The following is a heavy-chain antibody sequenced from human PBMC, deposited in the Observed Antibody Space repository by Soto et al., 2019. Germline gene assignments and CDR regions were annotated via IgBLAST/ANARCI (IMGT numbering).Heavy chain of an antibody. V-gene: IGHV1-69*01. CDR1: GGTFSSYA. Sequence: QVQLVQSGAEVKKPGSSVKVSCKASGGTFSSYAISWVRQAPGQGLEWMGGIIPIFGTANYAQKFQGRVTINADESTSTAYMELSSMRSEDTAVYYCASTLDGYTYRDYFAYWGQGTLVTVSS. D-gene: IGHD5-12*01. CDR3: ASTLDGYTYRDYFAY. CDR2: IIPIFGTA. J-gene: IGHJ4*02.